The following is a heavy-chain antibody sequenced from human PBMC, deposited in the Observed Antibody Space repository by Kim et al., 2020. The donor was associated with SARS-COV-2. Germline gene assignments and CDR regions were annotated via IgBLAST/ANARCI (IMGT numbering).Heavy chain of an antibody. D-gene: IGHD1-26*01. CDR2: ISGSGGST. J-gene: IGHJ6*02. CDR3: AKSGGGELEYDYYYYGMEV. V-gene: IGHV3-23*01. Sequence: GGSLRLSCAASGFTFSSYAMSWVRQAPGKGLEWVSAISGSGGSTYYADSVKGRFTISRDNSKNTLYLQMNSLRAEDTAVYYCAKSGGGELEYDYYYYGMEVWGPGTTVTVSS. CDR1: GFTFSSYA.